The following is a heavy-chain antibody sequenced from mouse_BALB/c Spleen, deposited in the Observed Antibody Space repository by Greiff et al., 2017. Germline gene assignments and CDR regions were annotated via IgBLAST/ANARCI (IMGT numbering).Heavy chain of an antibody. Sequence: EVMLVESGGGLVKPGGSLKLSCAASGFTFSSYAMSWVRQSPEKRLEWVAEISSGGSYTYYPDTVTGRFTISRDNAKNTLYLEMSSLRSEDTAMYYCARGGDGYTRGAMDYWGQGTSVTVSS. J-gene: IGHJ4*01. CDR2: ISSGGSYT. D-gene: IGHD2-3*01. CDR1: GFTFSSYA. CDR3: ARGGDGYTRGAMDY. V-gene: IGHV5-9-4*01.